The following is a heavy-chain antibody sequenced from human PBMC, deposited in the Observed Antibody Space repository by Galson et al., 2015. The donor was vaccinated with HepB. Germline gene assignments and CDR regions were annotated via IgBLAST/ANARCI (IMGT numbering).Heavy chain of an antibody. V-gene: IGHV3-7*03. D-gene: IGHD1-14*01. CDR1: GFTFSTYW. CDR3: ARNHYWLFDY. Sequence: SLRLSCAASGFTFSTYWMSWVRQAPGKGLEWVANIKEDGGAKNYVDSVKGLFTISRDNDKNSLFLQMNSLTAEDTAVYYCARNHYWLFDYLGQGTLVTVSS. J-gene: IGHJ4*02. CDR2: IKEDGGAK.